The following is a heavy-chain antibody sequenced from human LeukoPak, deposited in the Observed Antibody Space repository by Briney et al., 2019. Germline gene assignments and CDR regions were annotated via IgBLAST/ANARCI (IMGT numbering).Heavy chain of an antibody. CDR1: GYTFTSYG. CDR2: ISAYNGNT. V-gene: IGHV1-18*01. J-gene: IGHJ6*03. D-gene: IGHD7-27*01. CDR3: ARDSGSDYYHYMDV. Sequence: ASVKVSCKASGYTFTSYGISWVRQAPGQGLEWMGWISAYNGNTNYAQKLQGRVTMTTDTSTSTAYMELRSLRSDDTAVYYCARDSGSDYYHYMDVWGKGTTVTVSS.